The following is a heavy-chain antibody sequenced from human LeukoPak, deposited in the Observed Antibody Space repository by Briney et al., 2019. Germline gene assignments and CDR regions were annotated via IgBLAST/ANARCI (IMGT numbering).Heavy chain of an antibody. CDR2: INKDGTWT. CDR1: GFTFSNSF. V-gene: IGHV3-7*01. Sequence: GGSLRLSCAASGFTFSNSFMSWVRQAPGEGPEWVANINKDGTWTYYLDSVKGRFAISRDNAMHSLYLQMNNLRAEDTAVYYCAGLGITSTSNFFDPWGQGTLVTVSS. J-gene: IGHJ5*02. D-gene: IGHD1-14*01. CDR3: AGLGITSTSNFFDP.